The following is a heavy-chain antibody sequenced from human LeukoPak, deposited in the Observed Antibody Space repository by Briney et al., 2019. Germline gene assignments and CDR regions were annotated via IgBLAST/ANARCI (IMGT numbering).Heavy chain of an antibody. Sequence: ASVKLLCKASGYTFHVYYLHWVRQASAQAFEGMECLNPNSGSTHYAQKFQGRDNMSRDTSISTAYMELSRLRSDDTAVYYCATRDYFDYWGQGTLVTVSS. CDR2: LNPNSGST. J-gene: IGHJ4*02. CDR3: ATRDYFDY. V-gene: IGHV1-2*02. CDR1: GYTFHVYY.